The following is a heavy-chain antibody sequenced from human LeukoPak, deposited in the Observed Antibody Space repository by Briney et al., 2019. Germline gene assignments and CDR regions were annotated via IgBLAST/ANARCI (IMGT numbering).Heavy chain of an antibody. V-gene: IGHV1-2*02. CDR2: INPISGGT. CDR3: ATGVGITMVRGVITPPGY. CDR1: GYTFTGYY. D-gene: IGHD3-10*01. J-gene: IGHJ4*02. Sequence: ASVKVSCKASGYTFTGYYMHWVRQAPGQGLEWMGWINPISGGTNYAQKFQGRVTMTTDTSISTAYMELSRLRSDDTAVYYCATGVGITMVRGVITPPGYWGQGTLVTVSS.